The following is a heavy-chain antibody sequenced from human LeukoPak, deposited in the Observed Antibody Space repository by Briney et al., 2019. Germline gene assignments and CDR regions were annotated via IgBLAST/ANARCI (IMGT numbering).Heavy chain of an antibody. CDR1: GGPFSSYY. CDR2: INHNKTT. V-gene: IGHV4-34*01. J-gene: IGHJ4*02. Sequence: KPSETLSLTCAVYGGPFSSYYWTWIRQSPGKGLEWIGEINHNKTTNYNPSLSSRVTISVDTSKNQFSLNLTSVTAADTAVYYCAHSSSSLPTDSWGQGTLVTVSS. CDR3: AHSSSSLPTDS. D-gene: IGHD6-6*01.